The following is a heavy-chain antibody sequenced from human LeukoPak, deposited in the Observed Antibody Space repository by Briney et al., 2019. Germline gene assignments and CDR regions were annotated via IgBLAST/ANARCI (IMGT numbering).Heavy chain of an antibody. CDR1: GGSISSGNYY. CDR3: ARANFFDSLTGWGHFHS. CDR2: IFQSGST. D-gene: IGHD3-9*01. J-gene: IGHJ4*02. V-gene: IGHV4-30-4*01. Sequence: PSQTLSLTWTVSGGSISSGNYYWSWIRQPPGKGLQWIGEIFQSGSTNYNPSLKSRVTISVDKSKNQLSLKVMSVTAADTAVYCARANFFDSLTGWGHFHSWGQGVPVTVSS.